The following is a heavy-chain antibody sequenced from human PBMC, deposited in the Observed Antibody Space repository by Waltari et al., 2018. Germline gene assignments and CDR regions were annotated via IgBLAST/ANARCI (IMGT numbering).Heavy chain of an antibody. D-gene: IGHD1-26*01. CDR2: IKSKTDGGTT. CDR3: TTDFWSGSYLEYYGMDV. Sequence: EVQLVESGGGLVKPGGSLRLSCAASGFSFSNAWMSWVRQAPGKGLEWVGRIKSKTDGGTTDYAAPVKGRFTISRDDSKNTLYLQMNSLKTEDTAVYYCTTDFWSGSYLEYYGMDVWGQGTTVTVSS. CDR1: GFSFSNAW. J-gene: IGHJ6*02. V-gene: IGHV3-15*01.